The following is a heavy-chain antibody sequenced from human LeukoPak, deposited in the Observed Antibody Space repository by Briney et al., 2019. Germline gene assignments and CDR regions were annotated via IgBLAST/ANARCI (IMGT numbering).Heavy chain of an antibody. CDR3: ARAQYGWFDP. D-gene: IGHD3-10*01. Sequence: PGGSLRLSCAVSDFLFSSYWMHRVRQAQGKGLVLVSRINTDGSATTYADSVKGRFTISGDNAKNTLYLQMKSLRAEDTAVYYCARAQYGWFDPWGQGTLVTVSS. V-gene: IGHV3-74*03. J-gene: IGHJ5*02. CDR2: INTDGSAT. CDR1: DFLFSSYW.